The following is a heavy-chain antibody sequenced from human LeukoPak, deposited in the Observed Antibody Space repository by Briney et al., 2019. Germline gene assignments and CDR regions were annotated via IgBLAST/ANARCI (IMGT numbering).Heavy chain of an antibody. CDR3: ARGARIVVVPAAMLGFDY. Sequence: SETLSLTCAVYGGSFSGYYWSWIRQPPGKGLEWIGEINHSGSTNYNPSLKSRVTISVDTSENQFSLKLSSVTAADTAVYYCARGARIVVVPAAMLGFDYWGQGTLVTVSS. V-gene: IGHV4-34*01. CDR2: INHSGST. CDR1: GGSFSGYY. J-gene: IGHJ4*02. D-gene: IGHD2-2*01.